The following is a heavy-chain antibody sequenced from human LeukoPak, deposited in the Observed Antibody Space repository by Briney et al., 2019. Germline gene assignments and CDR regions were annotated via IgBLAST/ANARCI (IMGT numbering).Heavy chain of an antibody. D-gene: IGHD2-15*01. CDR1: GFTFSSYS. CDR2: ISSSSSTI. J-gene: IGHJ4*02. Sequence: GGSLRLSCAASGFTFSSYSMNWVRKAPGKGLEWVSYISSSSSTIYYADSVKGRFTISRDNAKNSLYLQMNSLRAEDTAVYYCARGAVAGDLDYWGQGTLVTVSS. CDR3: ARGAVAGDLDY. V-gene: IGHV3-48*01.